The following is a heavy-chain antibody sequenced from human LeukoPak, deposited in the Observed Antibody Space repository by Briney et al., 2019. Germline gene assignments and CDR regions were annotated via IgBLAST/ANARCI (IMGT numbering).Heavy chain of an antibody. J-gene: IGHJ4*02. D-gene: IGHD3-22*01. CDR2: ISSSSSYI. CDR1: GFTFSSYS. CDR3: ARHRDPMIVPPPYFNY. Sequence: GGSLRLSCAASGFTFSSYSMNWVRQAPGKGPEWVSSISSSSSYIDYADSVKGRFTISRDNAKNSLYLQMNSLRAEDTAVYYCARHRDPMIVPPPYFNYWGQGTLVTVSS. V-gene: IGHV3-21*01.